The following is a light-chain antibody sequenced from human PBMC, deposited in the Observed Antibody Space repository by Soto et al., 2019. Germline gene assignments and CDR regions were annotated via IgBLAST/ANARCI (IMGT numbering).Light chain of an antibody. CDR2: HVT. CDR3: CSLTTSHTYV. Sequence: QSVLTQPASVSGSPGQSITISCTGTSSDIGHYDYVSWYQQHPGKAPKLMIYHVTYRPSGVSNRYSGSKSSNSASLTISGLQADGEADYYCCSLTTSHTYVFGSGTKVTVL. J-gene: IGLJ1*01. CDR1: SSDIGHYDY. V-gene: IGLV2-14*03.